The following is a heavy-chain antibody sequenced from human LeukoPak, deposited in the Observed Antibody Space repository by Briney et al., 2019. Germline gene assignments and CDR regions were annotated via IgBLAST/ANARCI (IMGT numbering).Heavy chain of an antibody. CDR3: ASHCSSTSCYADYYYMDV. CDR1: GGTFSSSG. V-gene: IGHV1-69*13. J-gene: IGHJ6*03. CDR2: IIPMIGTP. Sequence: SVKVSCKXSGGTFSSSGISWVRQAPGQGLEWMGGIIPMIGTPNYSQKFQGRVKITADESTSTAYMELSSLRSEDTAVYYCASHCSSTSCYADYYYMDVWGKGTTVTVSS. D-gene: IGHD2-2*01.